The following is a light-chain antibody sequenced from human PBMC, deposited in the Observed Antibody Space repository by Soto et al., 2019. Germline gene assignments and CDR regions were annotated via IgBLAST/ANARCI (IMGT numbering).Light chain of an antibody. V-gene: IGKV1-17*01. CDR2: AAS. J-gene: IGKJ2*01. Sequence: DIQMTQSPSSLSASLGDRVTITCRASQGIRNDLGWYQQKPGNDPMRLIYAASSMQSAVPSRFSGSGSVTVFTLTISSLQPEAFASYYCLQHPSSPSTFGHGTKLEI. CDR1: QGIRND. CDR3: LQHPSSPST.